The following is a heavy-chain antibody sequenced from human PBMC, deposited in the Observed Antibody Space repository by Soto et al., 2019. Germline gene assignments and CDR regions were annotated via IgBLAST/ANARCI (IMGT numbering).Heavy chain of an antibody. CDR1: GYTFTSYG. CDR3: ARPITMVRGVITGWFDP. Sequence: QVPLVQSGAEVKKPGASVKVSCKASGYTFTSYGISWVRQAPGQGLEWMGWISAYNGNTNYAQKLQGRVTMTTDTSTSTAYMELRSLRSDDTAVYYCARPITMVRGVITGWFDPWGQGTLVTVSS. CDR2: ISAYNGNT. J-gene: IGHJ5*02. D-gene: IGHD3-10*01. V-gene: IGHV1-18*01.